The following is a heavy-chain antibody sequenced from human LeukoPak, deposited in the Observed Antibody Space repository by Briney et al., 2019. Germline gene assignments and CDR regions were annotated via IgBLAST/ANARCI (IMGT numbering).Heavy chain of an antibody. J-gene: IGHJ4*02. V-gene: IGHV3-74*01. Sequence: PGGSLRLSCAASGFTFSNYWMQWVRQAPGKGLVWVSRINGEGGTSYADSVKGRFTISRDNAKNTVHLQMNGLRAEDTAVYYCARDLVYGSGRCGHWGQGTLVTVSS. D-gene: IGHD3-10*01. CDR2: INGEGGT. CDR1: GFTFSNYW. CDR3: ARDLVYGSGRCGH.